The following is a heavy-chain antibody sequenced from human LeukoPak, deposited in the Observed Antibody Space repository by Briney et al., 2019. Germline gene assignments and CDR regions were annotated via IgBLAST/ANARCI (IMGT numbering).Heavy chain of an antibody. CDR2: IKEDGSKI. V-gene: IGHV3-7*03. J-gene: IGHJ4*02. CDR1: GFTFSSYW. CDR3: ARVGMADYSSGWFDY. Sequence: PGGSLRLSCAASGFTFSSYWMSWVRQAPGKGLEWVANIKEDGSKIYYVDSVKGRFTISRDNARNSLYLQMNRLRAEDTAVYYCARVGMADYSSGWFDYWGQGTLVTVSS. D-gene: IGHD6-19*01.